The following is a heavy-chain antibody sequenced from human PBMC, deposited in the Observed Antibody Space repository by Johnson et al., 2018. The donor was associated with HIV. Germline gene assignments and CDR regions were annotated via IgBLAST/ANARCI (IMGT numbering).Heavy chain of an antibody. Sequence: VQLVESGGGLVQPGGSLRLSCAASGFTFGSYDMHWVRQAAGKRLEWVSAIGPAGDTYYADSVKGRFTISRDNSKNTLYLQMNSLRAEDTAVYYCARLSLRGSYGYKFGVGHDGSDIWGQGTLVTVSS. J-gene: IGHJ3*02. D-gene: IGHD3-16*01. CDR2: IGPAGDT. CDR1: GFTFGSYD. V-gene: IGHV3-13*01. CDR3: ARLSLRGSYGYKFGVGHDGSDI.